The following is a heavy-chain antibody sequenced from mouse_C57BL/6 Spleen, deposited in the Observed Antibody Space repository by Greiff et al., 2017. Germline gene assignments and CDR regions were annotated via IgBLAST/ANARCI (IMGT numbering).Heavy chain of an antibody. CDR2: ISYAGSN. D-gene: IGHD2-2*01. Sequence: EVKLMESGPGLVKPSQSLSLTCSVTGYSITSGYYWNWIRQFPGNKLEWMGYISYAGSNNYNPSLKNRISITRDTSKNQFFLKLNSVTTEDTATYYCARDGYYDAMDYWGQGTSGTVSS. CDR3: ARDGYYDAMDY. CDR1: GYSITSGYY. J-gene: IGHJ4*01. V-gene: IGHV3-6*01.